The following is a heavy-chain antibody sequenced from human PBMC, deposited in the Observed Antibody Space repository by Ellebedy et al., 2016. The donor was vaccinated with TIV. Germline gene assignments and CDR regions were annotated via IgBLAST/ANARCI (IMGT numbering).Heavy chain of an antibody. Sequence: PGGSLRLSCAASGFTFSNAWMGWVRQAPGKGLEWVGHIKTKTHGGTTNYAAPVKGRFTVSRDDSRNTLYLQMNSLKTEDTAVDYCTTEVATSPGTDWGQGTLVTVSS. CDR3: TTEVATSPGTD. D-gene: IGHD2-8*02. J-gene: IGHJ4*02. CDR2: IKTKTHGGTT. V-gene: IGHV3-15*01. CDR1: GFTFSNAW.